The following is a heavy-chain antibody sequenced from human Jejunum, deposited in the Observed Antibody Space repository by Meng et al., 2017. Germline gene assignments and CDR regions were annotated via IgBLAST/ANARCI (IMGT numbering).Heavy chain of an antibody. J-gene: IGHJ1*01. Sequence: GESLKISCAASGFPFSNYAMNWVRQAPGKGLEWVSSISRSSYIYYADSVKGRFSIARDNAEKSLYLQMNSLRAEDTAVYYCAKSSCSGGSCYFPDWGRGNRV. CDR3: AKSSCSGGSCYFPD. V-gene: IGHV3-21*01. CDR1: GFPFSNYA. CDR2: ISRSSYI. D-gene: IGHD2-15*01.